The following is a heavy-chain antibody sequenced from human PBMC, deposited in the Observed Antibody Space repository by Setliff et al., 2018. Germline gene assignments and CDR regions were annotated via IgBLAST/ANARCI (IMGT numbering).Heavy chain of an antibody. CDR3: SRLVRFCTRIVCQRLSGDDF. D-gene: IGHD2-15*01. Sequence: ASVKVSCKASGYSFTDYGVSWVRQAPGQGLEWVGWISPHNGNTYYAPKLEGRVTMTTDISSTTAYLGLSSLRSDDTAIYFCSRLVRFCTRIVCQRLSGDDFWGQGTLVTVSS. CDR2: ISPHNGNT. J-gene: IGHJ4*02. CDR1: GYSFTDYG. V-gene: IGHV1-18*01.